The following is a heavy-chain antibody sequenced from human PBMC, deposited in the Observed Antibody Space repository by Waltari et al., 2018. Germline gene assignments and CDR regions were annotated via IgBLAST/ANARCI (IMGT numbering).Heavy chain of an antibody. J-gene: IGHJ4*02. V-gene: IGHV1-2*02. D-gene: IGHD1-26*01. CDR3: ARLDSGSYLFDY. Sequence: QVQLVQSGAEVKKPGASVKVSCKASGYTFTGYYMHWVLHAPGQGLEWMGWINPNSVGTNYAQKFQGRVTMTRDTSISTAYMELSRLRSDDTAVYYCARLDSGSYLFDYWGQGTLVTVSS. CDR2: INPNSVGT. CDR1: GYTFTGYY.